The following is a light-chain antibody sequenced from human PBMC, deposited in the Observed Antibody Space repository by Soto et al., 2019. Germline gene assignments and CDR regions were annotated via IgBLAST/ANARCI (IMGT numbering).Light chain of an antibody. CDR1: SSNIGSNF. Sequence: QAVVTQPPSASETPGQRVTISCSGSSSNIGSNFVYWYQQFPGTAPKLLIYRNNQRPSGVPDRFSGSKSGTSASLAISGLPSEDEADYYCAAWDDSLSGWVFGGGTKLTVL. CDR2: RNN. V-gene: IGLV1-47*01. J-gene: IGLJ3*02. CDR3: AAWDDSLSGWV.